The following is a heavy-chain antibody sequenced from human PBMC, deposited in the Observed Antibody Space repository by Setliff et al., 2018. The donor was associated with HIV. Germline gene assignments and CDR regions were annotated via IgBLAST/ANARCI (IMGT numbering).Heavy chain of an antibody. D-gene: IGHD6-19*01. V-gene: IGHV4-39*07. CDR1: GGSVSSGYY. CDR2: IYYSESS. J-gene: IGHJ4*02. CDR3: ARDVAVAPFFNY. Sequence: SETLSLTCTVSGGSVSSGYYWGWIRQPPGKGLEWIGTIYYSESSYYNPSLKSRFTISRDNAKNSLYLQMSSLRAEDTAVYYCARDVAVAPFFNYWGQGTLVTVSS.